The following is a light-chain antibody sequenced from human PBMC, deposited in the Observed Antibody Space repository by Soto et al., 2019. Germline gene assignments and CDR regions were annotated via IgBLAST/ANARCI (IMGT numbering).Light chain of an antibody. J-gene: IGLJ3*02. V-gene: IGLV1-44*01. CDR2: SNN. Sequence: QSVLTQPPSASGTPGQSVTISCSGSSSNIGSNTVNWYQQLPGTAPKLLIYSNNQRPSGVPDRFSGSKSGTSASLAISGLQSEDEADYYCAAWDDSLIWVFGGGTKVTVL. CDR3: AAWDDSLIWV. CDR1: SSNIGSNT.